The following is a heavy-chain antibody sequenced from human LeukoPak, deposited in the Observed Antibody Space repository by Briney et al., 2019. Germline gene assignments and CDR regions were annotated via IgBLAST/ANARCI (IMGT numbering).Heavy chain of an antibody. CDR1: GGSISNFY. Sequence: SETLSLTCTVSGGSISNFYWSWIRQPAGKTLEWIGRIYYSGSTNYNPSLKSRVTISVDTSKNQFSLKLSSVTAADTAVYYCARGDYSGYGWYYYYMDVWGKGTTVTVSS. V-gene: IGHV4-4*07. D-gene: IGHD5-12*01. CDR2: IYYSGST. J-gene: IGHJ6*03. CDR3: ARGDYSGYGWYYYYMDV.